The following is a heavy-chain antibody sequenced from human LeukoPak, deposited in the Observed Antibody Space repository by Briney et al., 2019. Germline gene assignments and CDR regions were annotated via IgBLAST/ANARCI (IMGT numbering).Heavy chain of an antibody. V-gene: IGHV3-7*01. Sequence: GGSLRLSCAASGFTFSNYWMSWVRQAPGKGLEWVANIREDGSEKYYVDSVKGQFTISRDNAKNSLFLQMDSLRAEDTAVYYCAKDWGVVPAAPDYWGQGTLVTVSS. CDR3: AKDWGVVPAAPDY. CDR2: IREDGSEK. J-gene: IGHJ4*02. CDR1: GFTFSNYW. D-gene: IGHD2-2*01.